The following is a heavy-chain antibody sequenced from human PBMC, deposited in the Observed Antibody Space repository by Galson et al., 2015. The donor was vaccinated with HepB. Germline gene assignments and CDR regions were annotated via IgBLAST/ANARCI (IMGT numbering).Heavy chain of an antibody. CDR2: ISYDGSNK. Sequence: SLRLSCAASGFTFSSYGMHWVRQAPGKGLEWVAVISYDGSNKYYADSVKGRFTISRDNSKNTLYQQMNSLRAEDTAVYYCAKDRGYCSSTSCYEFDYWGQGTLVTVSS. CDR3: AKDRGYCSSTSCYEFDY. CDR1: GFTFSSYG. J-gene: IGHJ4*02. V-gene: IGHV3-30*18. D-gene: IGHD2-2*01.